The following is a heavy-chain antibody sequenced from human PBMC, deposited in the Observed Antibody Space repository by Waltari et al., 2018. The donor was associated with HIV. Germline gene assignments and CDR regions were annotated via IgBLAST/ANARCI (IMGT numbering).Heavy chain of an antibody. CDR3: ARDSYYYDSSGFFPDF. V-gene: IGHV1-2*06. CDR1: GYTFPASY. J-gene: IGHJ4*02. Sequence: QVQLVQSGAEVKKPGASVKVSCKASGYTFPASYMHWVRQAPGQGLEWIGRINLNSGDTNYGQKFQGRVTMTRDTSISTAYMELSRLRSDDTAVYYCARDSYYYDSSGFFPDFWGQGTLVTVSS. D-gene: IGHD3-22*01. CDR2: INLNSGDT.